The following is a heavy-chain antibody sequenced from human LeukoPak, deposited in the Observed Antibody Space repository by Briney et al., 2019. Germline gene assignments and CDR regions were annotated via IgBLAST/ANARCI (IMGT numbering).Heavy chain of an antibody. D-gene: IGHD3-10*01. CDR2: ISSSSSYI. CDR1: GFTFSSYS. CDR3: ARGSGSYRDFDY. Sequence: GGSLRLSCAASGFTFSSYSMNWVRQAPGKGLEWVSSISSSSSYIYYADSVKGRITISRDNAKNSLYLQMNSLRAEDTAVYYCARGSGSYRDFDYWGQGTLVTVSS. J-gene: IGHJ4*02. V-gene: IGHV3-21*01.